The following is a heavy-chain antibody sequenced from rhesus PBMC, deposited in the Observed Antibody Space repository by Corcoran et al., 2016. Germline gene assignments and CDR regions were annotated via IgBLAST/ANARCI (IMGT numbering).Heavy chain of an antibody. J-gene: IGHJ4*01. D-gene: IGHD4-23*01. CDR2: TDGSGGSN. CDR3: ARELEDSNYVGY. Sequence: QVQLQESGPGLVKPSETLSLTCAVSGYSISSGYYWGWIRQPPGKGLEWIGSTDGSGGSNYLNPSLKSRVTLSVDTSKNQFSLKLSSVTAADTAVYYCARELEDSNYVGYWGQGVLVTVSS. V-gene: IGHV4S14*01. CDR1: GYSISSGYY.